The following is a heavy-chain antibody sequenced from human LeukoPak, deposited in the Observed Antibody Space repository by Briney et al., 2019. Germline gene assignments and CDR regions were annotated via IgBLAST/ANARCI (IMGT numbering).Heavy chain of an antibody. V-gene: IGHV3-7*01. CDR3: AREERMIPDY. J-gene: IGHJ4*02. CDR2: IKQDGSGK. Sequence: GGSLRLSCAASGFTFSSYWMSWVRQAPGTGLEWVANIKQDGSGKNYVDSVKSRFTISRENAKKSLYMQMNSLRAEDTAVYYCAREERMIPDYWGQGTLVTVSS. CDR1: GFTFSSYW. D-gene: IGHD3-22*01.